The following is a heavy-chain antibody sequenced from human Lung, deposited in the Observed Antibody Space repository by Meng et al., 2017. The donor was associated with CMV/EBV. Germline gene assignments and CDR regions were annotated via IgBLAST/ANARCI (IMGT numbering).Heavy chain of an antibody. CDR2: TDSSGHT. D-gene: IGHD2-21*02. V-gene: IGHV3-11*01. J-gene: IGHJ4*02. CDR1: GFIFRYYW. Sequence: QVFPEESGGGLVMPGASRTLACTAYGFIFRYYWMSWLRHVPGKGLQWISFTDSSGHTYYADSVRGRFTISRDYARNSLDLHMTSLTSEDTGTYYCARDLGFGDNYHYFDYRGQGALVTVSS. CDR3: ARDLGFGDNYHYFDY.